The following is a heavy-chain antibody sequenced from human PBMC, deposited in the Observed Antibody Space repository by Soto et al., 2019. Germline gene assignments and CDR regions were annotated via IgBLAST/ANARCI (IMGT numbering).Heavy chain of an antibody. J-gene: IGHJ4*02. Sequence: EVQLVESGGGLVQPGGSLRLSCAISGFIVNNNYMSWVRQAPGKGLEWVSVIYSDGTTHYADSVKGRFTISRENSKNTLHLQMSTLRVEDTAVYYCARESARWYGGLGYWGQGTLVTVSS. CDR3: ARESARWYGGLGY. V-gene: IGHV3-66*01. D-gene: IGHD3-10*01. CDR2: IYSDGTT. CDR1: GFIVNNNY.